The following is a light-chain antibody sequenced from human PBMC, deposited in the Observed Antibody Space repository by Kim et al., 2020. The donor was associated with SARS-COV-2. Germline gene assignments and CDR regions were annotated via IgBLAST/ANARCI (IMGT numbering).Light chain of an antibody. CDR1: ALPKQY. J-gene: IGLJ1*01. CDR2: KDS. V-gene: IGLV3-25*03. CDR3: QSADSSGTYGV. Sequence: SYELTQPPSVSVSPGQTARITCSGDALPKQYAYWYQQKPGQAPVLVIYKDSERPSGIPERFSGSSSGTTVTLTISGVQAEDVADYYCQSADSSGTYGVFGTGTKVTVL.